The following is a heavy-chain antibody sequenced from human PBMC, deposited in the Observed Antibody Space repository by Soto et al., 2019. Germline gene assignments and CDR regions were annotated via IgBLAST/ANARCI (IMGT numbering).Heavy chain of an antibody. CDR1: KLTFGNDW. Sequence: GGSLRLSYAGSKLTFGNDWVIWVRQAPGKGLEWVANINQDGSERYYVDSVRGRFTISRDNVENSLYLQLNSLRPEDTAVYYCAVYGYGVSAAAYWGQGTLVTVSS. D-gene: IGHD4-17*01. CDR3: AVYGYGVSAAAY. J-gene: IGHJ4*02. V-gene: IGHV3-7*03. CDR2: INQDGSER.